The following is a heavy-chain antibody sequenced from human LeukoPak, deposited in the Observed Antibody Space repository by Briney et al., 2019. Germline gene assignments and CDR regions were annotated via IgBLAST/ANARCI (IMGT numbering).Heavy chain of an antibody. CDR1: GDSIRRSSDF. D-gene: IGHD3-3*01. Sequence: KTSETLSLTCPVSGDSIRRSSDFWGWIRQPPGKGLEWIGSIYYGGSTNYNPSLKSRVTISVDTSKNQLSLKVRSVTAADTAVYYCARLSRGFCSGLHDFWGQGTLVTVSS. CDR2: IYYGGST. V-gene: IGHV4-39*07. J-gene: IGHJ4*02. CDR3: ARLSRGFCSGLHDF.